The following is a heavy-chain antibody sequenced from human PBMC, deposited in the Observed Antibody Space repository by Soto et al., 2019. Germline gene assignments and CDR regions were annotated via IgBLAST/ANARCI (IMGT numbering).Heavy chain of an antibody. J-gene: IGHJ4*02. CDR1: GYSFTSYW. D-gene: IGHD3-3*01. CDR2: IYPGDSDT. V-gene: IGHV5-51*01. Sequence: GESLKISCKGSGYSFTSYWIGWVRQMPGKGLEWMGIIYPGDSDTRYSPSFQGQVTISADKSISTAYLQWSSLKASDTAMYYCARAEVNLFTIFRSNYHFDYWGQGTLVTVSS. CDR3: ARAEVNLFTIFRSNYHFDY.